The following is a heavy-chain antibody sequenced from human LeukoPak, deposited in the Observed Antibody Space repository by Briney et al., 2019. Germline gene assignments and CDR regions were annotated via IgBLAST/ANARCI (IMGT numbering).Heavy chain of an antibody. D-gene: IGHD4-11*01. V-gene: IGHV3-64*01. Sequence: GGSLGLSCAASGFTFSSYSMHWVRQAPGKGLEFVSAISANGGNRYYGKSVKGRFTISRDISKNTLYLQMGSLRPEDTAVYYCAKKSTTVITYYFDYWGQGTLVTVSS. CDR2: ISANGGNR. CDR3: AKKSTTVITYYFDY. J-gene: IGHJ4*02. CDR1: GFTFSSYS.